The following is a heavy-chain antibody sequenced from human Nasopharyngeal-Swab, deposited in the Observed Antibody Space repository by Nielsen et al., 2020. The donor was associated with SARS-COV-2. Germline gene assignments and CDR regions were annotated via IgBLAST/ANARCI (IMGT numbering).Heavy chain of an antibody. V-gene: IGHV3-21*01. CDR3: ARDGLDYDFWSAYFMDV. D-gene: IGHD3-3*01. CDR1: GFTFNNYN. Sequence: GGSLRLSCAASGFTFNNYNFNWVRQAQGKGLEWVSSISSSSSYIYYADSVKGRFTISRGNAKNSLYLQMNSLRAEDTAVYYCARDGLDYDFWSAYFMDVWGQGTTVTVSS. J-gene: IGHJ6*02. CDR2: ISSSSSYI.